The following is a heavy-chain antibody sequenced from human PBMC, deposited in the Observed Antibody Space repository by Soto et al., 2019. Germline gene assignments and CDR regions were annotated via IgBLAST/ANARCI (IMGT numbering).Heavy chain of an antibody. D-gene: IGHD4-17*01. CDR2: VRSKANTYAT. CDR1: GFTFSDSA. Sequence: EVQLVESGGGLVQPGGSLKLSCAASGFTFSDSAMHWVRQASGKGLEWVGRVRSKANTYATAYGASVKGRFTISRDDSKNTAYLQLNSLKTEDTAVYYCARVYDYGGTAHFDYWGQGTLGTVSS. J-gene: IGHJ4*02. V-gene: IGHV3-73*01. CDR3: ARVYDYGGTAHFDY.